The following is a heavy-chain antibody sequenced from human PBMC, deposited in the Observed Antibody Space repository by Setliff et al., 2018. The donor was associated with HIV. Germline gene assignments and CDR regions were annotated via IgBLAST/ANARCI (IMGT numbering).Heavy chain of an antibody. J-gene: IGHJ6*02. Sequence: GGSLRLSCTTSGFMFGDYAVSWVRQAPGKGLEWVGFIGSKTYGGTTECAASVKGRFTISRDDSKNAVYLQMNSLRAEDTAVYYCAGDGSRGGLPFYGMDVWGQGTTVTVSS. V-gene: IGHV3-49*04. CDR3: AGDGSRGGLPFYGMDV. D-gene: IGHD3-16*01. CDR1: GFMFGDYA. CDR2: IGSKTYGGTT.